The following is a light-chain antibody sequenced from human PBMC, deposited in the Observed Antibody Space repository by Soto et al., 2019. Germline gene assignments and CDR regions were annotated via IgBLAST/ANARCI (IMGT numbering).Light chain of an antibody. CDR2: VAS. Sequence: EIVLTQSPATLSLSPGERATLSCRASQSVSSNLAWYQQKPGQAPRLLIYVASLRATGIPARFSGSGSGTDFTLTISSLQSEDFAVYYCQQYNDSPQTFGQGTKLEIK. V-gene: IGKV3D-15*01. J-gene: IGKJ2*01. CDR1: QSVSSN. CDR3: QQYNDSPQT.